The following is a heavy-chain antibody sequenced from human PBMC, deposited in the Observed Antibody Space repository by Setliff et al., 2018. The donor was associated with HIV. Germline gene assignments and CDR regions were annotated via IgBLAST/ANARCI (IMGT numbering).Heavy chain of an antibody. J-gene: IGHJ4*02. CDR3: ARDDGRSLFLDY. D-gene: IGHD1-26*01. Sequence: GSLRLSCAASGFIFSSYAMHWVRQAPGKGLEWVSIIYTGGSTYYADSVRGRFTISRDNSKTTLYLQMSSLRADDTAIYYCARDDGRSLFLDYWGQGTLVTVSS. V-gene: IGHV3-NL1*01. CDR2: IYTGGST. CDR1: GFIFSSYA.